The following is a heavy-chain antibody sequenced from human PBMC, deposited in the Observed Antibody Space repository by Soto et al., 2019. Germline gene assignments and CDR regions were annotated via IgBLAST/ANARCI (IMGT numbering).Heavy chain of an antibody. CDR2: IYHSGST. Sequence: SETLSLTCAVSGGSISSGGYSWSWIRQPSGKGLEWIGYIYHSGSTYYNPSLKSRVTISVDRSKNQFSLKLSSVTAADTAVYYCARGDYGEHFDYWGQGTLVTVSS. CDR3: ARGDYGEHFDY. CDR1: GGSISSGGYS. V-gene: IGHV4-30-2*01. J-gene: IGHJ4*02. D-gene: IGHD4-17*01.